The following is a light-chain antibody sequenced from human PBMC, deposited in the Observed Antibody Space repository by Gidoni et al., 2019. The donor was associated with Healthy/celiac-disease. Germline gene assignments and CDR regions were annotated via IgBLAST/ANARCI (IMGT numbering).Light chain of an antibody. Sequence: HSVHPPPPHTCAAPWQGVTLSCSESSSNIGSNYVYWYQQLPGTAPKLLIYRNNQRPSGVPDRFSGSKSGTSASLAISGLRSEDEADYYCAAWDDSLSGQVFGGGTKLTVL. J-gene: IGLJ3*02. CDR1: SSNIGSNY. CDR3: AAWDDSLSGQV. V-gene: IGLV1-47*01. CDR2: RNN.